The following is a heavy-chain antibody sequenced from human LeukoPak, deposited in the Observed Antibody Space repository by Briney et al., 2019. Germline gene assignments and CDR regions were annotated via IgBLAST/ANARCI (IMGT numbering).Heavy chain of an antibody. D-gene: IGHD3-10*01. CDR1: GYTLTELS. CDR2: FDPEDGET. Sequence: ASVKVSCKVSGYTLTELSMHWVRQAPGKGLEWMGGFDPEDGETIYAQKFQGRVTMTEDTSTDTAYMELSSLRSEDTAVYYCATMPPLVRVGYWYFDLWGRGTLSLSPQ. CDR3: ATMPPLVRVGYWYFDL. J-gene: IGHJ2*01. V-gene: IGHV1-24*01.